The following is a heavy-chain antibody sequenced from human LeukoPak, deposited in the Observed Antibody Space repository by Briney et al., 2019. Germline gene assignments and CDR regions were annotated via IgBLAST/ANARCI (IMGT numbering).Heavy chain of an antibody. Sequence: ASVKVSCKASGYTFTGYYMHWVRQAPGQGLEWMGWINPNSGGTNYAQKFQGRVTMTRDTSISTAYMELRSLRSDDTAVYYCARKAGGFSGYMDVWGKGTTVTVSS. CDR1: GYTFTGYY. V-gene: IGHV1-2*02. CDR2: INPNSGGT. CDR3: ARKAGGFSGYMDV. D-gene: IGHD3-10*01. J-gene: IGHJ6*03.